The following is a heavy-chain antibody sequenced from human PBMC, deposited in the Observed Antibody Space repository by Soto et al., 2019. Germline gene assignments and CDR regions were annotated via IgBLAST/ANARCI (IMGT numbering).Heavy chain of an antibody. J-gene: IGHJ4*02. CDR1: GGSISSYY. CDR2: IYYSGST. CDR3: ARASSRWDY. D-gene: IGHD6-13*01. V-gene: IGHV4-59*12. Sequence: SETLSLTCTVSGGSISSYYWSWIRQPPGKGLEWIGYIYYSGSTNYNPSLKSRVTISVDTSKNQFSLRLSSVTAADTAMYYCARASSRWDYWGQGTLVTVSS.